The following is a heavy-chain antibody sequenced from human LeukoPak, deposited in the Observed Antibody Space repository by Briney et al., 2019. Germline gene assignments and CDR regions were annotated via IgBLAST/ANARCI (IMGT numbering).Heavy chain of an antibody. J-gene: IGHJ4*02. D-gene: IGHD2-2*01. V-gene: IGHV3-9*01. Sequence: GGSLRLSCAASAFTFDDYGMHWVRQAPGKGLEWVSGISWNGGGVGYAASVKGRFTISRDNAKKSLYLQMNSLRPEDTALYYCAKGDCGSSSCTRLDNWGQGTLVTVSS. CDR3: AKGDCGSSSCTRLDN. CDR2: ISWNGGGV. CDR1: AFTFDDYG.